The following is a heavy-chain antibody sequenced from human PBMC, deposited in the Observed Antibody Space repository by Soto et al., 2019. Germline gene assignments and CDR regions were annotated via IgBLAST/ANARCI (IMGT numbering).Heavy chain of an antibody. J-gene: IGHJ6*02. V-gene: IGHV1-3*01. CDR2: INAGNGNT. D-gene: IGHD4-17*01. CDR3: ARTVGYYYGMDV. Sequence: ASVKVSCKAFGYTFTSYDMHWGRQDPGQRREWMGWINAGNGNTKYSQKFQGRVTITRDTSASTAYMELSSLRSEDTAVYYCARTVGYYYGMDVWGQGTTVTVSS. CDR1: GYTFTSYD.